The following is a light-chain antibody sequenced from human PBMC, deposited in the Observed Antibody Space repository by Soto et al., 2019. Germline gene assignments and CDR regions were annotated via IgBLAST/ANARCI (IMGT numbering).Light chain of an antibody. CDR1: QSISTY. Sequence: DIEMTQSPSSLSASVGDRVTITCRASQSISTYLNWYQQKGGKAPKLLIHGASGLQSGVPLRFSGSGSGTYFTLTISSLQPEDFATYYCQQGYSTLLSFGGGTTVELK. CDR2: GAS. V-gene: IGKV1-39*01. J-gene: IGKJ4*01. CDR3: QQGYSTLLS.